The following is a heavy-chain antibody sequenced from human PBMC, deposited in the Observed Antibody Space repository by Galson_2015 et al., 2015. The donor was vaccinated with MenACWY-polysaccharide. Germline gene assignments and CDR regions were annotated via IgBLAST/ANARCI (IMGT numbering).Heavy chain of an antibody. V-gene: IGHV4-31*03. CDR3: ARGVYCGGGCYSGTDH. Sequence: TLSLTCSVSGGSISRHIYYWTWIRHHPGKGLEWIGYILYSGSTYYNPSLKSRVTMSVDTSKNLFSLSLSSVTAADTAVYYCARGVYCGGGCYSGTDHWGQGTLVTVSS. J-gene: IGHJ4*02. CDR1: GGSISRHIYY. D-gene: IGHD2-21*02. CDR2: ILYSGST.